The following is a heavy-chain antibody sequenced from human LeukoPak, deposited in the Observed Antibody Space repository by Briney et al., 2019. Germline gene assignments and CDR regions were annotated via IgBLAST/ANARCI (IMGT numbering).Heavy chain of an antibody. V-gene: IGHV4-39*07. CDR2: IYYSGST. D-gene: IGHD6-13*01. J-gene: IGHJ4*02. CDR3: ARVRAAAVPYYFDY. Sequence: SETLSLTCTVSGGSISSRSYYWGWIRQPPGKGLEWIGSIYYSGSTYYNAPLKSRVTISVDTSKNQFSLKVRSVTAADTAVYCCARVRAAAVPYYFDYWGQGTLVTVSS. CDR1: GGSISSRSYY.